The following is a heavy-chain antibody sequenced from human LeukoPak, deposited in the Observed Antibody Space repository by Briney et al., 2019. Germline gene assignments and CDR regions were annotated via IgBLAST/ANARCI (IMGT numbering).Heavy chain of an antibody. J-gene: IGHJ3*02. CDR3: ARGGSGGEGIVGATYDASDI. CDR1: GYTFTSYG. V-gene: IGHV1-18*01. D-gene: IGHD1-26*01. Sequence: ASVKVSCKASGYTFTSYGISWVRQAPGQGLEWMGWISAYNGNTNYAQKLQGRVTMTTDTSTSTAYMELRSLRSDDTAVYCCARGGSGGEGIVGATYDASDIWGQGTMVTVSS. CDR2: ISAYNGNT.